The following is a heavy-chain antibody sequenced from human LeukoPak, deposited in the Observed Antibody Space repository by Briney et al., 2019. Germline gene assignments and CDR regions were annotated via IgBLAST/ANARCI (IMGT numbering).Heavy chain of an antibody. Sequence: SETLSLTCTVSGYPISSGYQWGWIRQSPGKGLEWIGSIYHSGTTYYNPSLKSRVTISVDASKNQFSLKLSSVTAADTAVYYCRALPFTIFGVVTTRYFDYWGQGTLVTVSS. D-gene: IGHD3-3*01. CDR3: RALPFTIFGVVTTRYFDY. J-gene: IGHJ4*02. CDR2: IYHSGTT. V-gene: IGHV4-38-2*02. CDR1: GYPISSGYQ.